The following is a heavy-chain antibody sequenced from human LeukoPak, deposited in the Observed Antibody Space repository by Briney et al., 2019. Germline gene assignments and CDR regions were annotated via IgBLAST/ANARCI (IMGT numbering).Heavy chain of an antibody. CDR3: TTGEDLQLWLDY. Sequence: ASVKVSCKVSGYTLTELSMHWVRQAPGKGLEWMGGFDPENGETIYAQKFQGRVTMTEDTSTDTAYMELSSLRSEDTAVYYCTTGEDLQLWLDYWGQGTLVTVSS. V-gene: IGHV1-24*01. CDR2: FDPENGET. D-gene: IGHD5-18*01. J-gene: IGHJ4*02. CDR1: GYTLTELS.